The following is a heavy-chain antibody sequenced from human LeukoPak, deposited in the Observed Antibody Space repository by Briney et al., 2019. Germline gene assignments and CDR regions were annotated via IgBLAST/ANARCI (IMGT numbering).Heavy chain of an antibody. D-gene: IGHD1-26*01. CDR2: INQDGSEK. Sequence: QPGGSLRLSCAASGFTFSSYWTGWVRQAPGKGLEWVASINQDGSEKYYVDFVKGRFTISRDNAKKSLYLQMNSLRVEDTAVYYCARASSGRYFQFIDDWGQGTLVTVSS. CDR3: ARASSGRYFQFIDD. CDR1: GFTFSSYW. J-gene: IGHJ4*02. V-gene: IGHV3-7*01.